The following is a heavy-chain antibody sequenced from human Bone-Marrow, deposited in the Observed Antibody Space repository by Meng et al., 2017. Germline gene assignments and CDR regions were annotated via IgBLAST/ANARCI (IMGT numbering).Heavy chain of an antibody. V-gene: IGHV1-69*06. CDR1: GGTFSSYA. D-gene: IGHD1-26*01. J-gene: IGHJ5*02. CDR2: IIPIFGTA. CDR3: ARVVGYSGSYELDP. Sequence: QGQLVKSGAEVKRPGSSVKFSGKASGGTFSSYALSWVRQAPGQGLEWMGGIIPIFGTANYAQKFQGRVTITADKSTSTAYMELSSLRSEDTAVYYCARVVGYSGSYELDPWGQGTLVTVSS.